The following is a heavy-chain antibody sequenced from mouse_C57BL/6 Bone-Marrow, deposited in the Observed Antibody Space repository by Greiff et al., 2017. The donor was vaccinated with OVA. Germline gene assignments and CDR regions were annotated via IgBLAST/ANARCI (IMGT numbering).Heavy chain of an antibody. CDR1: GYTFTDYE. CDR3: TRVRTTVVGDYYAMDY. CDR2: IDPETGGT. D-gene: IGHD1-1*01. J-gene: IGHJ4*01. Sequence: QVQLLQSGAELVRPGASVTLSCKASGYTFTDYEMHWVKQTPVHGLEWIGAIDPETGGTAYNQKFKGKAILTADKSSSTAYMALRSLTSEDSAVYYCTRVRTTVVGDYYAMDYWGQGTSVTVSS. V-gene: IGHV1-15*01.